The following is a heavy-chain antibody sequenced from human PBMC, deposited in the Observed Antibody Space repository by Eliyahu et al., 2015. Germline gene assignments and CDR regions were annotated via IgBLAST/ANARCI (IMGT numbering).Heavy chain of an antibody. CDR1: GFTFXXYA. CDR2: ISYDGSNK. V-gene: IGHV3-30*01. D-gene: IGHD3-16*02. J-gene: IGHJ4*02. CDR3: ASDIMITFGGVIVNDY. Sequence: QVQLVESGGGVVQPGRSLRLSCAAXGFTFXXYAMHWVRQAPGKGLEWVAVISYDGSNKYYADSVKGRFTISRDNSKNTLYLQMNSLRAEDTAVYYCASDIMITFGGVIVNDYWGQGTLVTVSS.